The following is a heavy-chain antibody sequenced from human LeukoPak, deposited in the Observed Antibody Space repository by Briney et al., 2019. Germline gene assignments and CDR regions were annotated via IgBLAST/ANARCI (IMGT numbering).Heavy chain of an antibody. CDR2: IIPIFGTA. V-gene: IGHV1-69*13. Sequence: GASVKVSCKASGGTFSSYAISWVRQAPGQGLEWMGGIIPIFGTANYAQKFQGRVTITADESTSTAYMELRSLRSDDTAVYYCARVRSLGRVYNWFDPWGQGTLVTVSS. CDR1: GGTFSSYA. J-gene: IGHJ5*02. D-gene: IGHD3-16*01. CDR3: ARVRSLGRVYNWFDP.